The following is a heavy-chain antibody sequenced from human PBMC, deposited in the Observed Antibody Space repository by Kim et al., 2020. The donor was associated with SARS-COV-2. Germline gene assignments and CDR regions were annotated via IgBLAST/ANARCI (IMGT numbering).Heavy chain of an antibody. CDR2: INAGNGNT. V-gene: IGHV1-3*01. Sequence: ASVKVSCKASGYTFTSYAMHWVRQAPGQRLEWMGWINAGNGNTKYSQKFQGRVTITRDTSASTAYMELSSLRSEDTAVYYCARDCSSTSCYVNYYGMDVWGQGTTVTVSS. D-gene: IGHD2-2*01. CDR1: GYTFTSYA. CDR3: ARDCSSTSCYVNYYGMDV. J-gene: IGHJ6*02.